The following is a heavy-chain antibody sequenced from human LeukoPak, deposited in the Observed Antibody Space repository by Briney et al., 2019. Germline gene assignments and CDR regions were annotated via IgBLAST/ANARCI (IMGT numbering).Heavy chain of an antibody. V-gene: IGHV3-21*01. CDR1: GFTFSSYS. Sequence: GGSLRLSCAASGFTFSSYSMNWVRQAPGKGLAWVSSISSSSSYIYYADSVKGRFTISRDNAKNSLYLQMNSLRAEDTAVYYCARDRVKEDGYNYFSRYYYYGMDVWGQGTTVTVSS. CDR2: ISSSSSYI. J-gene: IGHJ6*02. CDR3: ARDRVKEDGYNYFSRYYYYGMDV. D-gene: IGHD5-24*01.